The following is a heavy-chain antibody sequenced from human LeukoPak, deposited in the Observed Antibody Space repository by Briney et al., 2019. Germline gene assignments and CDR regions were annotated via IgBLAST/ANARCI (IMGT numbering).Heavy chain of an antibody. Sequence: SVRVSCKASGGTFSSYAISWVRQAPGQGLEWMGRIIPIFGTANYAQKFQGRVTITTDESTSTAYMELSSLRSEDTAVYYCAREMEQWLVQGEFDYWGQGTLVTVSS. CDR3: AREMEQWLVQGEFDY. CDR2: IIPIFGTA. D-gene: IGHD6-19*01. J-gene: IGHJ4*02. CDR1: GGTFSSYA. V-gene: IGHV1-69*05.